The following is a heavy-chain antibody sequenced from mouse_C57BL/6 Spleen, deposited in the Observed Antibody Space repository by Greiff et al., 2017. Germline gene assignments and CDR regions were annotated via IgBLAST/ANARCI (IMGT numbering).Heavy chain of an antibody. CDR1: GFTFSDYG. CDR3: ARGIRYGSHFDY. D-gene: IGHD1-1*01. CDR2: ISSGSSTI. J-gene: IGHJ2*01. V-gene: IGHV5-17*01. Sequence: EVQLVESGGGLVKPGGSLKLSCAASGFTFSDYGMHWVRQAPEKGLAWVAYISSGSSTIYYAATVKGRFTISRDNAKNTLFLQMTSLRSEDTAMYYCARGIRYGSHFDYWGQGTTLTVSS.